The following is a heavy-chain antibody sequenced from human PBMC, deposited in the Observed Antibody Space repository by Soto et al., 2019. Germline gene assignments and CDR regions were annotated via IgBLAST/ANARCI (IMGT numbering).Heavy chain of an antibody. CDR3: FLCQVEDGIGDICSVSAFLRNRSSDL. V-gene: IGHV3-23*01. Sequence: GKGLEWVSSIVGTGGGGSTYYADAVNGRFTISRDNSKNTLYLEMSSLRAEDTAVYHCFLCQVEDGIGDICSVSAFLRNRSSDL. D-gene: IGHD1-26*01. CDR2: IVGTGGGGST. J-gene: IGHJ2*01.